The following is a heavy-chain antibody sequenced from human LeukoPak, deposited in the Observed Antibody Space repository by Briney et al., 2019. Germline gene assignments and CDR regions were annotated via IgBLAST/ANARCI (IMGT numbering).Heavy chain of an antibody. CDR2: ISGSGTDI. D-gene: IGHD3-10*02. CDR1: GFTFSDPY. V-gene: IGHV3-11*04. Sequence: PGGSLRLSCEASGFTFSDPYMSWIRQAPGKGLECLSYISGSGTDINYADSVRGRFTISRDSAKNSLYLQMNSLRAEDTAVYYCAELGITMIGGVWGKGTTVTISS. CDR3: AELGITMIGGV. J-gene: IGHJ6*04.